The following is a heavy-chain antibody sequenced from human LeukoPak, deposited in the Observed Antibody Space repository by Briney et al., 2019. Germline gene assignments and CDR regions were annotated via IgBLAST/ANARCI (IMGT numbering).Heavy chain of an antibody. Sequence: SETLSLTCAVYGGSFTSYFWSWIRQPPGKGLEWIGEINQSGATNYNPTLKSRVTISRDTPKNQFSLRLSSVTAADTAVYYCARSRLVGTTVIVVARGAFDLWGQGNVVTVSS. CDR1: GGSFTSYF. CDR2: INQSGAT. V-gene: IGHV4-34*01. D-gene: IGHD3-22*01. J-gene: IGHJ3*01. CDR3: ARSRLVGTTVIVVARGAFDL.